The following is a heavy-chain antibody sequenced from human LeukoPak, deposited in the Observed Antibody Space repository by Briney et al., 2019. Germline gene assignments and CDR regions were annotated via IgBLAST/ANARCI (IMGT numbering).Heavy chain of an antibody. J-gene: IGHJ4*02. CDR2: ISWNSGSI. CDR1: GFTFDDYA. V-gene: IGHV3-9*01. Sequence: GRSLRLSCAAPGFTFDDYAMHWVRQAPGKGLGWVSGISWNSGSIGYADSVKGRFTISRDNAKNSLYLQMNSLRAEDTALYYCAKAHGYSYGYFDYWGQGTLVTVSS. CDR3: AKAHGYSYGYFDY. D-gene: IGHD5-18*01.